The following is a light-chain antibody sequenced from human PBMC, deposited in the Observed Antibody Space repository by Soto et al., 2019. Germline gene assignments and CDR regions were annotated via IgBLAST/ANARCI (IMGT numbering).Light chain of an antibody. CDR3: QQYDKWPPRT. CDR1: QSVSSNY. Sequence: EIVLTQSPATLSLSPGERATLSCRASQSVSSNYLAWSQQKPGQAPRLLIYGASSRATGIPDRFSGSGSGTDVTLTISRLEPEDSAVYYCQQYDKWPPRTFCQGTKVDIK. J-gene: IGKJ1*01. V-gene: IGKV3-20*01. CDR2: GAS.